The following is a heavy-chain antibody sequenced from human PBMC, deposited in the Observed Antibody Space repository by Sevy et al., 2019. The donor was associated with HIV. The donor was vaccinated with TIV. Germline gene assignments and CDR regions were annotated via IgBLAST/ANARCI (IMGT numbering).Heavy chain of an antibody. Sequence: SETLSLTCAVYGGSFSGYYWSWIRQPPGKGLEWIGEINHSGSTNYNPSLKSRVTISVDTSKNQFSLKLSSVTAADTAVYYCARVFARVQGGSERRYYGMDVWGQGTTVTVSS. CDR3: ARVFARVQGGSERRYYGMDV. D-gene: IGHD3-10*01. V-gene: IGHV4-34*01. CDR1: GGSFSGYY. CDR2: INHSGST. J-gene: IGHJ6*02.